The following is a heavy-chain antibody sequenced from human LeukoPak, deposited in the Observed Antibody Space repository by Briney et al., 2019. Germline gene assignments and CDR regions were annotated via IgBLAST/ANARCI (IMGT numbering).Heavy chain of an antibody. D-gene: IGHD3-22*01. Sequence: SETLSLTCTVSGGSISSGGYYWSWIRQPPGKGLEWIGYISYSGSTNYNPSLKSRVTISVDTSKNQFSLRLSSVTAADTAVYYCARVGLSLIYDSSAYFPNYFDYWGQGTLVTVSS. J-gene: IGHJ4*02. CDR3: ARVGLSLIYDSSAYFPNYFDY. CDR2: ISYSGST. V-gene: IGHV4-61*08. CDR1: GGSISSGGYY.